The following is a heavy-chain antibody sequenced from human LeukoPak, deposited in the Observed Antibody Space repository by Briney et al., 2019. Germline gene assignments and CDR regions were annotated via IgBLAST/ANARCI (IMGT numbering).Heavy chain of an antibody. CDR3: ARVQPPPTVVTPRYYYYGMDV. D-gene: IGHD4-23*01. V-gene: IGHV3-48*03. CDR2: ISSSSSTI. J-gene: IGHJ6*02. CDR1: GFTFSSYE. Sequence: PGGSLRLSCAASGFTFSSYEMTWVRQAPGKGLEWISYISSSSSTIYYADSVKGRFTIPRDNAKNSLYLQMNSLRDEDTAVYYCARVQPPPTVVTPRYYYYGMDVWGQGTTVTVSS.